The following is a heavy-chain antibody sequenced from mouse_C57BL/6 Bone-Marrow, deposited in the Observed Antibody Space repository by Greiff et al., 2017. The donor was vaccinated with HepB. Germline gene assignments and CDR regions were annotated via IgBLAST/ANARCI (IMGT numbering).Heavy chain of an antibody. CDR2: IYPGSGST. CDR1: GYTFTSYW. CDR3: ARRHYGSSYKFAY. V-gene: IGHV1-55*01. J-gene: IGHJ3*01. D-gene: IGHD1-1*01. Sequence: QVQLQQSGAELVKPGASVKMSCKASGYTFTSYWITWVKQRPGQGLEWIGDIYPGSGSTNYNEKFKSKATLTVDTSSSTAYMQLSSLTSEDSAVYYCARRHYGSSYKFAYWGQGTLVTVSA.